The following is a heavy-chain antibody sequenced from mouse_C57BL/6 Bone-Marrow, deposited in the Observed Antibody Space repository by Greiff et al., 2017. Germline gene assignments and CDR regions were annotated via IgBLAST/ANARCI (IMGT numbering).Heavy chain of an antibody. D-gene: IGHD2-2*01. CDR2: INPNNGGT. CDR1: GYTFTDYN. V-gene: IGHV1-22*01. Sequence: EVKLMESGPELVKPGASVKMSCKASGYTFTDYNMHWVKQSHGKSLEWIGYINPNNGGTSYNQKFKGKATLTVNKSSSTAYMELRSLTSEDSAVYYCANDLLWLRRYYYAMDYWGQGTSVTVSS. J-gene: IGHJ4*01. CDR3: ANDLLWLRRYYYAMDY.